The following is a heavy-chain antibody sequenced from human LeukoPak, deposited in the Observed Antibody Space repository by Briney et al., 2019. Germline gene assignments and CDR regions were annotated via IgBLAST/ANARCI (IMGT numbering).Heavy chain of an antibody. CDR3: AKSSDWYGAFDI. V-gene: IGHV3-23*01. D-gene: IGHD6-19*01. CDR1: GFAFSSYA. CDR2: ISGSGSNI. Sequence: TGGSLRLSCVASGFAFSSYAMSWVRQAPGKGLEWVSSISGSGSNIVYADSVKGRFTISRDNSKNTLYLQMNSLRADDTAVYYCAKSSDWYGAFDIWGQGTMVTVSS. J-gene: IGHJ3*02.